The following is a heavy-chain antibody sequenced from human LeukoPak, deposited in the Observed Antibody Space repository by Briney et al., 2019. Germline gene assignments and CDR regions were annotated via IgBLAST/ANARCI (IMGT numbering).Heavy chain of an antibody. J-gene: IGHJ3*02. CDR3: AKFSSDGAFDI. CDR2: INAGNGNT. V-gene: IGHV1-3*03. CDR1: GYTFTSYA. D-gene: IGHD3-22*01. Sequence: ASVKVSCKASGYTFTSYAMHWVRQAPGQRLEWMGWINAGNGNTKYSQEFQGRVTVTRDTSASTAYMELSSLRSEDMAVYYCAKFSSDGAFDIWGQGTMVTVSS.